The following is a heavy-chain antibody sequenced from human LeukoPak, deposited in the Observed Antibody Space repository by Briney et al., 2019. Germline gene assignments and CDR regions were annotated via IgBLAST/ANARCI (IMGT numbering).Heavy chain of an antibody. Sequence: AAVKVSCKASGYTFTGYYMHWVRQAPGQGLEWMGWINPSSGGTNYAQKFQGRVTMTRDTSISTAYMELSRLRSDDTAVYYCAREGIEGAIDYWGQGTLVTVSS. CDR3: AREGIEGAIDY. D-gene: IGHD1-26*01. V-gene: IGHV1-2*02. CDR1: GYTFTGYY. J-gene: IGHJ4*02. CDR2: INPSSGGT.